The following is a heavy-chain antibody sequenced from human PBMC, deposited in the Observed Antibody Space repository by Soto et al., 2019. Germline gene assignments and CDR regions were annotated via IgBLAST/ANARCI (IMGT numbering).Heavy chain of an antibody. Sequence: SETLSLTCTVSGGSISSSSYYWGWIRQPPGKGLEWIGSIYYSGSTYYNPSLKSRVTISVDTSKNQFSLKLSSVTAADTAVYYCARHNGWGGYPNWFDPWGQGTLVTVSS. J-gene: IGHJ5*02. V-gene: IGHV4-39*01. CDR2: IYYSGST. CDR1: GGSISSSSYY. D-gene: IGHD3-3*01. CDR3: ARHNGWGGYPNWFDP.